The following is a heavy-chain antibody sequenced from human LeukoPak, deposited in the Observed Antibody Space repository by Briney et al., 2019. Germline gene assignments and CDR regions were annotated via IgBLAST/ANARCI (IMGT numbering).Heavy chain of an antibody. CDR3: AKLRANGSGSYDNWFHP. V-gene: IGHV3-23*01. J-gene: IGHJ5*02. CDR1: GFTFSSYA. D-gene: IGHD3-10*01. Sequence: GGSLRLSCAASGFTFSSYAMSWVRQAPGKGLEWVSAISGSGGSTYYADSVKGRFTISRDNSKNTLYLQMNSLRAEDTAVYYCAKLRANGSGSYDNWFHPWGQGTLVTVSS. CDR2: ISGSGGST.